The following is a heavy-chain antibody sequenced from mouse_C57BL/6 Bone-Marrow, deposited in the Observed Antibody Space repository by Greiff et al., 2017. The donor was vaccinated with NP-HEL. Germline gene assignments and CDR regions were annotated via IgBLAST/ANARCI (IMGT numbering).Heavy chain of an antibody. Sequence: QVQLQQPGAELVKPGASVKMSCKASGYTFTSYWITWVKQRPGQGLEWIGDLYTGSGSINYNEKFKSKATLTVDTSSGTAYLQLSSLTSEDSAVYYCAMELRRTGFDYWGQGTTLTVSS. CDR3: AMELRRTGFDY. V-gene: IGHV1-55*01. J-gene: IGHJ2*01. CDR2: LYTGSGSI. D-gene: IGHD2-12*01. CDR1: GYTFTSYW.